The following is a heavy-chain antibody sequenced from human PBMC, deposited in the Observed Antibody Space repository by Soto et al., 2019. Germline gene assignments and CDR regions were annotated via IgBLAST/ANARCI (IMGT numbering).Heavy chain of an antibody. CDR1: GGTFSSYA. CDR2: IIPISGTA. CDR3: ARSQGSSTSLEIYYCYCYGMDV. D-gene: IGHD2-2*01. V-gene: IGHV1-69*01. J-gene: IGHJ6*01. Sequence: QVQLVQSGAEVKKPGSSVKVSCKASGGTFSSYAISWVRQAPGQGLAWMGGIIPISGTANYAQKFQGRVTITADESTSTAYMELSSLRSEDTAVYYCARSQGSSTSLEIYYCYCYGMDVWGQGTAVTVSS.